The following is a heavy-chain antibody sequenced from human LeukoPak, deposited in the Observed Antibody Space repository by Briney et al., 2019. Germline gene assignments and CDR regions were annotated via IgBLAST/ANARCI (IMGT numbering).Heavy chain of an antibody. CDR2: ISSSGTTK. D-gene: IGHD3-22*01. V-gene: IGHV3-48*01. J-gene: IGHJ4*02. CDR3: AKRGYYYDRSGYYYFDY. CDR1: GFTFSSYS. Sequence: GGSLRLSCVASGFTFSSYSMNWVRQAPGKGLEWVSYISSSGTTKYYADSVKGRFTISRDNSKNTLYLQMNSLRAEDTAVYYCAKRGYYYDRSGYYYFDYWGQGTLVTVSS.